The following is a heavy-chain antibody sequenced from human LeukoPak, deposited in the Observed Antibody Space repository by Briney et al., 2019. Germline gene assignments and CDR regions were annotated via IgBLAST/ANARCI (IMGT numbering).Heavy chain of an antibody. CDR3: ARGLKYSGTYGWFDP. CDR1: GXSVSSDTSY. D-gene: IGHD1-26*01. V-gene: IGHV4-61*01. Sequence: PSETLSLTCSVSGXSVSSDTSYWSWLRQPPGKGLEWIGYIFYSRGTNYNPSLKSRVTMSVDTSKNQFSLKLSSVTAADTAVYYCARGLKYSGTYGWFDPWGQGTPVTVSS. J-gene: IGHJ5*02. CDR2: IFYSRGT.